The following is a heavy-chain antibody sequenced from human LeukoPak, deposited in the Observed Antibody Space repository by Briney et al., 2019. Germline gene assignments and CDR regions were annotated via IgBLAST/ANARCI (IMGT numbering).Heavy chain of an antibody. CDR3: ARGVVKRGNWFDP. CDR2: ISAYNGDI. Sequence: ASVKVSCKASGYTFTRWNFSWVRQAPGQGLEWMGWISAYNGDIYYAQNVQGRLTMTTDTSTSTAYMELRSLSSDDTAVYYCARGVVKRGNWFDPWGQGTLVTVSS. V-gene: IGHV1-18*01. CDR1: GYTFTRWN. D-gene: IGHD4-23*01. J-gene: IGHJ5*02.